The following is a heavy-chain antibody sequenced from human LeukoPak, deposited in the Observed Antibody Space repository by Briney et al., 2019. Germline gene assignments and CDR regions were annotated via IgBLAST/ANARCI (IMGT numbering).Heavy chain of an antibody. D-gene: IGHD4-17*01. CDR3: ARLSSRYGDHNWFDP. V-gene: IGHV4-39*01. Sequence: PSETLSLTCTVSGDSISSSSYYWGWIRQPPGKGLEWIGNIYYSGNTYYNPSLKSRVTMSVDTSKNQFSLKLSSVTAADTAVYYCARLSSRYGDHNWFDPWGQGTLVTVSS. J-gene: IGHJ5*02. CDR1: GDSISSSSYY. CDR2: IYYSGNT.